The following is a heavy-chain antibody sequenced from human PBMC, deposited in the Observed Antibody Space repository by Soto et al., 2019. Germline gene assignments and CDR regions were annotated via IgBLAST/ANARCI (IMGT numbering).Heavy chain of an antibody. Sequence: GESLKISCKGSGYSFTSYWISWVRQMPGKGLEWMGRIDPSDSYTNYSPSFQGHVTISADKSISTAYLQWSSLKASDTAMYYCARVTSTVVTPGHDYWGQGTLVTVPQ. CDR3: ARVTSTVVTPGHDY. V-gene: IGHV5-10-1*01. CDR2: IDPSDSYT. CDR1: GYSFTSYW. D-gene: IGHD4-17*01. J-gene: IGHJ4*02.